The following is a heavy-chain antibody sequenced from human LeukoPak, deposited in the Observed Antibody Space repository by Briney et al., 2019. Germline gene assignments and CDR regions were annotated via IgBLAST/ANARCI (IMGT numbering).Heavy chain of an antibody. J-gene: IGHJ4*02. D-gene: IGHD3-3*01. Sequence: GGSLRLSCAASGFTFSSYAMSWVRQAPGKGLEWVSGISGNGGSTYYADSVKGRFTISRDNSNNTLYLQMNSLRAEDTAVYYCAKGVTQQRGVVIIDYWGQGTLVTVSS. CDR1: GFTFSSYA. CDR2: ISGNGGST. V-gene: IGHV3-23*01. CDR3: AKGVTQQRGVVIIDY.